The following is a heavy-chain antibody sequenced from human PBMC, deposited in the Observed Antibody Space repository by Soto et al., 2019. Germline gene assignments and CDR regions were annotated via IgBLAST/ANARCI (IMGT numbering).Heavy chain of an antibody. V-gene: IGHV3-72*01. J-gene: IGHJ4*02. CDR3: VCWHWGIGH. Sequence: EVQLVESGGGLVQPGGSLRLSCAVSGFDFRHHHMDWVRQAPGKGLEWVGRSRYKADNYSTDYAASAKGRFTISRDESKSTLNLQMSSLRAEDSAVFYCVCWHWGIGHWGQGTLVTVSP. D-gene: IGHD3-16*01. CDR2: SRYKADNYST. CDR1: GFDFRHHH.